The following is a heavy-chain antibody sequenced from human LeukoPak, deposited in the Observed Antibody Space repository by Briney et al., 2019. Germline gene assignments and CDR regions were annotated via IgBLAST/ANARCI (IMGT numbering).Heavy chain of an antibody. Sequence: SETLSLTCAVYGGSFSGYYWSWIRQPPGKGLEWIGEINHSGSTNYNPSLKSRVTISVDTSKNQFSLKLSSVTAADTAVYYCAREGGSNYIFWGQGTLVTVSS. CDR1: GGSFSGYY. CDR3: AREGGSNYIF. CDR2: INHSGST. D-gene: IGHD4-11*01. V-gene: IGHV4-34*01. J-gene: IGHJ4*02.